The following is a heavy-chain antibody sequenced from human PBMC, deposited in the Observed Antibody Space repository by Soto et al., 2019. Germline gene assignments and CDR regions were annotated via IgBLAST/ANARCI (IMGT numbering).Heavy chain of an antibody. CDR3: ARGAKEHTLDY. Sequence: QVQLQESGPGLVKPSGTLSLTCAVSGDSISSSNWWTWVRQSPGKGLEWLGEIYHSGSTNYNPSLQSRVTISIDKSRNQFSLKLRSVTAADTAIYYCARGAKEHTLDYWGQGTLVTVSS. J-gene: IGHJ4*02. V-gene: IGHV4-4*02. CDR1: GDSISSSNW. CDR2: IYHSGST. D-gene: IGHD1-26*01.